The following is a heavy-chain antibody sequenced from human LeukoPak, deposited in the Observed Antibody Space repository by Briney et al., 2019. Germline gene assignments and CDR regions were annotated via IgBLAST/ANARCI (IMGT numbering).Heavy chain of an antibody. CDR3: ARDHGSMADY. D-gene: IGHD2/OR15-2a*01. CDR2: IYHSGST. Sequence: SQTLSLTCAVSGGSISSGGYSWSWVRQPPGKGLEWIGYIYHSGSTYYNPSLKSRVTISVDRSKNQFSLKLSSVTAADTAVYYCARDHGSMADYWGQGTLVTVSS. J-gene: IGHJ4*02. CDR1: GGSISSGGYS. V-gene: IGHV4-30-2*01.